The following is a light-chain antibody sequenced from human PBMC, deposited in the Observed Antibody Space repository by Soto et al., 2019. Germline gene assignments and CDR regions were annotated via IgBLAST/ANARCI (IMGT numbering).Light chain of an antibody. V-gene: IGKV4-1*01. Sequence: DIVMTQSPDSLAVSLGERATINCKSSQGVFYSSNNKNFLCWYQQKPGQPPKLLIFLASSRKSAVPDRFSGSGSGTDFTLTISSLQAEDVAVYYCQQYYSTPRTFGQGTKVEIK. CDR1: QGVFYSSNNKNF. J-gene: IGKJ1*01. CDR2: LAS. CDR3: QQYYSTPRT.